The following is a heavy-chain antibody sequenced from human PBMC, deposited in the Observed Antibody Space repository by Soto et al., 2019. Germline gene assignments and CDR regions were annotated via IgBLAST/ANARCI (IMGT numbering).Heavy chain of an antibody. CDR2: INPSGGST. CDR1: GYTFTSYD. CDR3: ARDGGVSSIGYGMDV. J-gene: IGHJ6*02. D-gene: IGHD3-16*01. Sequence: GASVKVSCKASGYTFTSYDMHWVRQAPGQGLEWMGIINPSGGSTSYAQKFQGRVTMTRDTSTSTVYMELSSLRSDDTAVYYCARDGGVSSIGYGMDVWGQGTTVTVSS. V-gene: IGHV1-46*01.